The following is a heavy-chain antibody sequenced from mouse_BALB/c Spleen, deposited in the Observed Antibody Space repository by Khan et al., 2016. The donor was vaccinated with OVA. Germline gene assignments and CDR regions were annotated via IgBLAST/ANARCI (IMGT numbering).Heavy chain of an antibody. D-gene: IGHD2-1*01. CDR2: ISSDGDYT. Sequence: EVELVESGGGLVKPGGPLKLSCEVSGFTFSTYAMSWVRQNSEKRLEWVASISSDGDYTFYLDSVKGRFTISRDNAKNTLYLEMSSLRSDDTAMFYCARSPYGNFGYWGQGTLVTVSA. CDR1: GFTFSTYA. CDR3: ARSPYGNFGY. J-gene: IGHJ3*02. V-gene: IGHV5-9-3*01.